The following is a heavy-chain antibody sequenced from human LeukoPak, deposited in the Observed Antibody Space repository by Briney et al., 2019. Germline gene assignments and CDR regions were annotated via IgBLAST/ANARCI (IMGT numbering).Heavy chain of an antibody. CDR2: IYTSGST. CDR3: ARGGTMTTVPL. CDR1: GGSISSYF. J-gene: IGHJ4*02. D-gene: IGHD4-17*01. V-gene: IGHV4-4*07. Sequence: SETLSLTCTVSGGSISSYFWSWIRQPAGKGLEWIGRIYTSGSTNYNPSLKSRVTISADTSKNQFSLKLSSVTAADTAVYYCARGGTMTTVPLWGQGTLVTVSS.